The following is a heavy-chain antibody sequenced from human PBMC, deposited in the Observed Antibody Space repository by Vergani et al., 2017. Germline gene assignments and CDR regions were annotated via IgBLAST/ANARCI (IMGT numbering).Heavy chain of an antibody. V-gene: IGHV3-21*01. Sequence: EVQLVESGGGLVKPGGSLRLSCAASGFTFSSYSMNWVRQAPGKGLEWVSSISSSSSYIYYADSVKGRFTISRDNAKNSLYLKMNSLRAEDTAVYYCARDPTDYCSGGSCYSAWGQGTLVTVSS. CDR3: ARDPTDYCSGGSCYSA. CDR1: GFTFSSYS. CDR2: ISSSSSYI. D-gene: IGHD2-15*01. J-gene: IGHJ5*02.